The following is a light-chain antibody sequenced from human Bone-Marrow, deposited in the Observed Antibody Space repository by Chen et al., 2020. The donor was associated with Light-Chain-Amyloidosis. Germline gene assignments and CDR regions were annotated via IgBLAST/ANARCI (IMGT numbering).Light chain of an antibody. CDR1: LSNIGAPYD. V-gene: IGLV1-40*01. Sequence: QSVLTQPPSVSGAPGQRVTISCTGSLSNIGAPYDVHWYQQLPGTAPKLLLYGNNNRPSGVPDRFSGSKSGSSASLAITGLRADDEADYYCQSYDTRLRGSVFGGGTRLTVL. J-gene: IGLJ2*01. CDR3: QSYDTRLRGSV. CDR2: GNN.